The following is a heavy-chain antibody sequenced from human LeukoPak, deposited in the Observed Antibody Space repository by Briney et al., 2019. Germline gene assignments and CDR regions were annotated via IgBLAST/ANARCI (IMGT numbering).Heavy chain of an antibody. Sequence: GGSLRLSCAASGFTFSSYSMNWVRQAPGKGLEWVSSISSSSSYIYYADSVKGRFTISRDNSKNTLYLQMNSLRAEDTAVYYCARAPDYGDYYYYGMDVWGQGTTVTVSS. V-gene: IGHV3-21*01. J-gene: IGHJ6*02. CDR2: ISSSSSYI. CDR1: GFTFSSYS. CDR3: ARAPDYGDYYYYGMDV. D-gene: IGHD4-17*01.